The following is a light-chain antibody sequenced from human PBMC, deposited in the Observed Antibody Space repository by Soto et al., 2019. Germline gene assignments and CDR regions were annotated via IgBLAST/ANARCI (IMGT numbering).Light chain of an antibody. CDR1: QSVSSSY. J-gene: IGKJ1*01. CDR2: GAA. Sequence: ETVLTQSPGTLSLSPGESATLSCRASQSVSSSYLAWYQQKPGQAPRLLIYGAASRATGIPDRFSGSRSGTDFTLTISRLEPGDFAVYYCQQYVTSPPGTFGQGTKVDIK. CDR3: QQYVTSPPGT. V-gene: IGKV3-20*01.